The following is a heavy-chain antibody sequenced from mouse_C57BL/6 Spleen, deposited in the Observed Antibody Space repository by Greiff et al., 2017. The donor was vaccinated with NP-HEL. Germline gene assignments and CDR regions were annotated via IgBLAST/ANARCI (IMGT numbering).Heavy chain of an antibody. Sequence: EVKLMESEGGLVQPGSSMKLSCTASGFTFSDYYMAWVRQVPEKGLEWVANINYDGSSTYYLDSLKSRFIISRDNAKNILYLQMSSLKSEDTATYYCARDLGDLSMDYWGQGASVTVSS. CDR2: INYDGSST. CDR1: GFTFSDYY. D-gene: IGHD3-3*01. CDR3: ARDLGDLSMDY. V-gene: IGHV5-16*01. J-gene: IGHJ4*01.